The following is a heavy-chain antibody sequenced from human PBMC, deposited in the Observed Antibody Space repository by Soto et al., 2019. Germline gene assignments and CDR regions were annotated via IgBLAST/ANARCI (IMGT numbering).Heavy chain of an antibody. J-gene: IGHJ4*02. CDR3: ASYYYDSSGYYYVPGVY. Sequence: PSETLSLTCTVSGGSISSGVYYWSWIRQHPGKGLEWIGYIYYSGSTYYNPSLKSRVTISVDTSKNQFSLKLSSVTAADTAVYYCASYYYDSSGYYYVPGVYWGQGTLVTVSS. D-gene: IGHD3-22*01. CDR2: IYYSGST. V-gene: IGHV4-30-4*08. CDR1: GGSISSGVYY.